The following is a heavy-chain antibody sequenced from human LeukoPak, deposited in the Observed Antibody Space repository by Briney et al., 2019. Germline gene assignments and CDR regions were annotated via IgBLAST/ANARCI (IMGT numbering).Heavy chain of an antibody. CDR2: ITSNSRTI. Sequence: PGGSLRXXCXXSXXXXXSYSXNWVRXAPGKGLEWISYITSNSRTIHYADSVKGRFTISRDNGKNSLYLQLDSLRDEDTAVYYCTRDPEALDFWGQGTLVTVSS. CDR3: TRDPEALDF. V-gene: IGHV3-48*02. CDR1: XXXXXSYS. J-gene: IGHJ4*02.